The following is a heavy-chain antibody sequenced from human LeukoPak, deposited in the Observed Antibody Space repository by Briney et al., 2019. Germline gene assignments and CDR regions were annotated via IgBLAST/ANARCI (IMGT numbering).Heavy chain of an antibody. V-gene: IGHV3-53*01. D-gene: IGHD6-13*01. Sequence: GGSLRLSCAASVFTVSSNYMSWVRQAPGKGLEGVSVIYSGGSTYYADSVKGRFTISRDNSKNTLYLQMNSLRAEDTAVYYCARDGGSIAAGFYYYYGMDVWGQGTTVTVSS. CDR1: VFTVSSNY. CDR3: ARDGGSIAAGFYYYYGMDV. J-gene: IGHJ6*02. CDR2: IYSGGST.